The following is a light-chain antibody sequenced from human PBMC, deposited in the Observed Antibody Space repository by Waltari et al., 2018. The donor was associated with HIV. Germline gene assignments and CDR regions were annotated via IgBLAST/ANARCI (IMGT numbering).Light chain of an antibody. V-gene: IGLV1-47*01. CDR1: SSNIGRNY. CDR2: TNN. CDR3: AAWNDNLSGYV. J-gene: IGLJ1*01. Sequence: QSVLTQQPSASGTPGQRVTIPCSGSSSNIGRNYVYWYQQLPGTAPKLLIYTNNQRPAGVPDRFSGSKSGTSASLAISVLRSDDEADYYCAAWNDNLSGYVFGTGTKVTV.